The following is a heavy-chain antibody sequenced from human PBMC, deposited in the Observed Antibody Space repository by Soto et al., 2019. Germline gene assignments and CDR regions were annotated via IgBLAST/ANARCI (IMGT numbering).Heavy chain of an antibody. D-gene: IGHD3-22*01. J-gene: IGHJ4*02. CDR3: ARPNYYYDSSGYYGY. Sequence: GGSLRLSCAASGFTFSSYSMNWVRQAPGKGLEWVSSISSSSSYIYYADSVKGRSTISRDNAKNSLYLQMNSLRAEDTAVYYCARPNYYYDSSGYYGYWGQGPLVTVSS. CDR2: ISSSSSYI. CDR1: GFTFSSYS. V-gene: IGHV3-21*01.